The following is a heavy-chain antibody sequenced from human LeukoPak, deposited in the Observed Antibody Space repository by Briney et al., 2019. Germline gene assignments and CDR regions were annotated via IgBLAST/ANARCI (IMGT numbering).Heavy chain of an antibody. Sequence: ASVKVSCKAFGYTFTSNYMHWVRQAPGQGPEWMGVISPSGGSTTYAQKFQGRVTLTRDMSTSTDYLELSSLRSEDTAVYYCARANFMVRGVIIPDYWGQGTLVTVSS. D-gene: IGHD3-10*01. J-gene: IGHJ4*02. CDR1: GYTFTSNY. V-gene: IGHV1-46*01. CDR3: ARANFMVRGVIIPDY. CDR2: ISPSGGST.